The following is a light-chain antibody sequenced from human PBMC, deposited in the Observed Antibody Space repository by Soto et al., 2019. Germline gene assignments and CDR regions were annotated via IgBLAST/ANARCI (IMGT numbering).Light chain of an antibody. CDR1: SSDVGSYNY. V-gene: IGLV2-8*01. J-gene: IGLJ2*01. CDR3: SSYAGSNSFNVI. Sequence: QSVLTQPLSASGSPGQSVTISCTGTSSDVGSYNYYVSWYQQHPGKAPKLIIYEVNKRPSGVPDRFSGSTSGNTASLTVSGLQAEDEADYYCSSYAGSNSFNVIFGGGTQLTVL. CDR2: EVN.